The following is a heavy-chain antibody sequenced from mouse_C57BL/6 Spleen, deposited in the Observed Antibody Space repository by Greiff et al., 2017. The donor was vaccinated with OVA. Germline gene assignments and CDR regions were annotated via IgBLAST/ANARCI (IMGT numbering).Heavy chain of an antibody. J-gene: IGHJ3*01. CDR3: ATYYGSSLFAY. V-gene: IGHV1-64*01. CDR1: GYTFTSYW. Sequence: QVQLQQPGAELVQPGASVKLSCKASGYTFTSYWMHWVKQRPGQGLEWIGMIHPNSGSTNYNEKFKSKATLTVDKSSSKAYMQLSSLTSEDSAVYYCATYYGSSLFAYWGQGTLVTVSA. D-gene: IGHD1-1*01. CDR2: IHPNSGST.